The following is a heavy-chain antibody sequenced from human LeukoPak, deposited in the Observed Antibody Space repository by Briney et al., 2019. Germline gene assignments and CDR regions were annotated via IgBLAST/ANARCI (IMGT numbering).Heavy chain of an antibody. CDR1: GFTFSNHW. Sequence: GGSLRLSCVASGFTFSNHWVTWVRQAPGKGLEWVVNIKQDGSAKYYVDSVKGRFTISRDNAKNSLYLQMSNLRAEDTAVYFCARGGGLDVWGQGTLVTVSS. V-gene: IGHV3-7*03. J-gene: IGHJ4*02. CDR2: IKQDGSAK. D-gene: IGHD3/OR15-3a*01. CDR3: ARGGGLDV.